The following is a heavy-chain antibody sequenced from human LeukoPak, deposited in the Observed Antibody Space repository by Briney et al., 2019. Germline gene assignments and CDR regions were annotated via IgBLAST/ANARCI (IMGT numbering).Heavy chain of an antibody. CDR1: GSTFSNYY. CDR3: ARAGEMRYMDV. CDR2: IKGNGATT. D-gene: IGHD5-24*01. V-gene: IGHV3-11*01. Sequence: GGSLRLSCEASGSTFSNYYMSWIRQAPGKGLEWVSHIKGNGATTYYADSVRGRFTISRDSAKNSLFLQMNSLRVDDTATYYCARAGEMRYMDVWGKGTAVAVS. J-gene: IGHJ6*03.